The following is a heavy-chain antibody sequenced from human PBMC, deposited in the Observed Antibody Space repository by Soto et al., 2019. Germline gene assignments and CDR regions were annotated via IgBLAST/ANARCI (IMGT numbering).Heavy chain of an antibody. CDR2: ISSSSSYI. Sequence: GGSLRLSCAASGFTFSSYSMNWVRQAPGKGLECVSSISSSSSYIYYADSVKGRFTISRDNAKNSLYLQMNSLRAEDTAVYYCASNLSGCGGDCYDAFDIWGQGTMVTVSS. D-gene: IGHD2-21*02. CDR3: ASNLSGCGGDCYDAFDI. J-gene: IGHJ3*02. V-gene: IGHV3-21*01. CDR1: GFTFSSYS.